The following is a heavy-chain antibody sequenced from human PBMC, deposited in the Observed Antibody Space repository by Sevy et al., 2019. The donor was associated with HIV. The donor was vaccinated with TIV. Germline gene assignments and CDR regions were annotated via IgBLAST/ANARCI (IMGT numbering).Heavy chain of an antibody. Sequence: ASMKVSCKVPGYTLSEVSMHWVRQAPGKGLEWMGGFVPEDGEIVYAQKLQGRVTVAEDTLTDTAYLEVTNLRSEDTATYFCVIGDTPRLTGSGTRLKDQSLNYFHFWGQGTLVTVSS. J-gene: IGHJ4*02. CDR2: FVPEDGEI. CDR1: GYTLSEVS. CDR3: VIGDTPRLTGSGTRLKDQSLNYFHF. V-gene: IGHV1-24*01. D-gene: IGHD2-2*01.